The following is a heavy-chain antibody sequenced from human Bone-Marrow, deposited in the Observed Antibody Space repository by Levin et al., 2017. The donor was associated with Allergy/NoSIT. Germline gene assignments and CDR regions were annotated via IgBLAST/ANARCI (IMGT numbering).Heavy chain of an antibody. CDR3: SRDNLSVAAVRKMD. V-gene: IGHV4-38-2*02. D-gene: IGHD6-19*01. Sequence: ASETLSLTCTVSGDSITTDYYWGWIRQSQGKGLQYIASMHHTGDTHYSPSLKSRVTISIDTSRNQFSLKLTSVTAADTAVYYCSRDNLSVAAVRKMDWGQGILVTVSS. J-gene: IGHJ4*02. CDR2: MHHTGDT. CDR1: GDSITTDYY.